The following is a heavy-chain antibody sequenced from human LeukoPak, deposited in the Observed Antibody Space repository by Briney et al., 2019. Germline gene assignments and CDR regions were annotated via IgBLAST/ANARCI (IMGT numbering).Heavy chain of an antibody. V-gene: IGHV2-5*01. CDR2: IYWNDDK. J-gene: IGHJ3*02. D-gene: IGHD3-3*01. CDR1: GFSLSTSGVG. Sequence: SGPTLVKPTQTLTLTCTFSGFSLSTSGVGVGWIRQPPGKALEWLALIYWNDDKRYSPSLKSRLTITKDTSKNQVVLTMTNMDPVDTATYYCAHIRTAIFGVVIIPFNDAFDIWGQGTMVTVSS. CDR3: AHIRTAIFGVVIIPFNDAFDI.